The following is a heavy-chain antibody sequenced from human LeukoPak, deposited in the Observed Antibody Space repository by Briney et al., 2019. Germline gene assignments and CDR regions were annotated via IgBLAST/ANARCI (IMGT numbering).Heavy chain of an antibody. V-gene: IGHV4-59*01. CDR3: AREEASYDFWSGYYTKWFDP. D-gene: IGHD3-3*01. CDR2: IYYSGST. J-gene: IGHJ5*02. Sequence: PSETLSLTCAVYGGSFSGYYWSWIRQPPGKGLEWIGYIYYSGSTNYNPSLKSRVTISVDTSKNQFSLKLSSVTAADTAVYYCAREEASYDFWSGYYTKWFDPWGQGTLVTVSS. CDR1: GGSFSGYY.